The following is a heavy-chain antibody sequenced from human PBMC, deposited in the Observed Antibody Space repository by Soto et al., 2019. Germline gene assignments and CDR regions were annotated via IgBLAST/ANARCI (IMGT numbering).Heavy chain of an antibody. D-gene: IGHD2-2*01. J-gene: IGHJ5*02. CDR2: IYWNDDK. V-gene: IGHV2-5*01. CDR1: GFSLTTSGVG. CDR3: AHHTITPATNWFDP. Sequence: SGPTLVNPTQTLTLTCTFSGFSLTTSGVGVGWIRQPPGKALEWLALIYWNDDKRYSPSLRGRLTITKDTSKNQVVLAMTNMDPVDTATYYCAHHTITPATNWFDPWGLGTLVTVSS.